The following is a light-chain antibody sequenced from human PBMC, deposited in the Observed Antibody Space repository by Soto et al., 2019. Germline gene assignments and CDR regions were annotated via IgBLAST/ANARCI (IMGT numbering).Light chain of an antibody. V-gene: IGKV3-11*01. CDR1: QSVSNY. CDR3: QMYNNWVGT. Sequence: EIVLTQSPATLSLSPGERATLSCRASQSVSNYLAWYQQKPGQAPRLLLYTASSRATGIPARFSGSGSGADFTLTINSLQSEDFAVYYCQMYNNWVGTFGGGTKVDIK. CDR2: TAS. J-gene: IGKJ4*01.